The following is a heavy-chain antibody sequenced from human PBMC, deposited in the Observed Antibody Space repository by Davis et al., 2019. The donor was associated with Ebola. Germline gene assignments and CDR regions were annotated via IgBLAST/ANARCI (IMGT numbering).Heavy chain of an antibody. V-gene: IGHV3-33*01. CDR1: GFTFSSYG. J-gene: IGHJ4*02. CDR2: IWYDGSNK. CDR3: ARVGGYSSSFWVFDY. Sequence: GESLKISCAASGFTFSSYGMHWVRQAPGKGLEWVAVIWYDGSNKYYADSVKGRFTISRDNSKNTLYLQMNSLRAEDTAVYYCARVGGYSSSFWVFDYWGQGTLVTVSS. D-gene: IGHD6-6*01.